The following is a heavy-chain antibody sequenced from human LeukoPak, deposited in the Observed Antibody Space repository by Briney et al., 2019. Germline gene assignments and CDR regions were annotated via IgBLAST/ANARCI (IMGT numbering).Heavy chain of an antibody. CDR3: AKDYRYYGMDV. D-gene: IGHD3-16*02. J-gene: IGHJ6*02. Sequence: GGSLRLSCAASGFTFSDYYMSWIRQAPGKGLEWVSAISGSGGSTYYADSVKGRFTISRDNSKNTLYLQMNSLRAEDTAVYYCAKDYRYYGMDVWGQGTTVTVSS. V-gene: IGHV3-23*01. CDR2: ISGSGGST. CDR1: GFTFSDYY.